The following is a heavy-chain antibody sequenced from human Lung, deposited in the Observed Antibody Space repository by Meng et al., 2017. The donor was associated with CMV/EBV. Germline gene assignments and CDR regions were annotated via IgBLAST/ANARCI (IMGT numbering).Heavy chain of an antibody. CDR2: VYYDGSNQ. V-gene: IGHV3-33*06. CDR1: GFIFSSYA. J-gene: IGHJ6*02. CDR3: AKDRVARWLAAEVDYYGMDA. Sequence: GESLKLSCAPSGFIFSSYAMHWVRQAPGKGLEWVALVYYDGSNQYYSDSVRGRFNISRDNSKNTLFLQMNSLRGEDTGVYYCAKDRVARWLAAEVDYYGMDAWGQGTXVTVSS. D-gene: IGHD6-19*01.